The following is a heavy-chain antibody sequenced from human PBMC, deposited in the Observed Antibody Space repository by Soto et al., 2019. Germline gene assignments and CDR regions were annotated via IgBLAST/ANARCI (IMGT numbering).Heavy chain of an antibody. V-gene: IGHV4-59*08. Sequence: SETLSLTCTVSGGSISSYYWSWIRQPPGKGLEWIGYIYYSGSTNYNPSLKSRVTISVDTPKNQFSLKLSSVTAADTAVYYCARLGLAAAGTDYWGQGTLVTVSS. CDR2: IYYSGST. D-gene: IGHD6-13*01. J-gene: IGHJ4*02. CDR1: GGSISSYY. CDR3: ARLGLAAAGTDY.